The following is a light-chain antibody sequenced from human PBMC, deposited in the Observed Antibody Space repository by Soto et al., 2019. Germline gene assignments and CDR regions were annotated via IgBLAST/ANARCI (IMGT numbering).Light chain of an antibody. CDR3: QHLNSYPLT. V-gene: IGKV1-9*01. J-gene: IGKJ4*01. CDR1: QAINTY. Sequence: DIPLTQSPSFLSASVGDRVTITCRASQAINTYLAWYQQKPGKAPKLLIYDASTLKSGVPSRFSGSGSGTEFSLTISNPQPEDFATYYCQHLNSYPLTFGGGTKVEIK. CDR2: DAS.